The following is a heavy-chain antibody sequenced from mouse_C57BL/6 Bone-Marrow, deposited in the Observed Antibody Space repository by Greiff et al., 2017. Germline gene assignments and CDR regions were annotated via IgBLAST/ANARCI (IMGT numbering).Heavy chain of an antibody. CDR2: IYPRSGNT. D-gene: IGHD1-1*02. CDR1: GYTFTSYG. V-gene: IGHV1-81*01. CDR3: ARGGWVYYFDY. Sequence: QVHVKQSGAELARPGASVKLSCKASGYTFTSYGISWVKQRTGQGLEWIGEIYPRSGNTYYNEKFKGKATLTADKSSSTAYMELRSLTSEDSAVYFCARGGWVYYFDYWGQGTTLTVSS. J-gene: IGHJ2*01.